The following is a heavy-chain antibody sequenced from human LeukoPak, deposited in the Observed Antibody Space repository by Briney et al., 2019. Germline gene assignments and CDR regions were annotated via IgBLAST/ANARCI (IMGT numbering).Heavy chain of an antibody. CDR1: GGSISSYY. Sequence: SETLSLTCTVSGGSISSYYWSWIRQPPGKGLEWIGYIYYSGSTNYNPSLKSRVTISVDTSKNQFSLKLSSVTAADTAVYYCARARIAAAPGFDYWGQGTLVTVSS. CDR3: ARARIAAAPGFDY. D-gene: IGHD6-13*01. J-gene: IGHJ4*02. CDR2: IYYSGST. V-gene: IGHV4-59*01.